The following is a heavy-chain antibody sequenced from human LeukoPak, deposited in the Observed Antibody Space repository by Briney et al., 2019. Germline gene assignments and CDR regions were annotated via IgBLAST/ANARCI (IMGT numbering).Heavy chain of an antibody. CDR1: GFTFSSYE. Sequence: GGSLRLSCAASGFTFSSYEMNWVRQAPGKGLEWVSYISSSGSTIYYADSVKGRFTISRDNSKNTLYLQMNSLRAEDTAVYYCATRSWVCSGGTCYGYFDYWGQGTLVTVSS. D-gene: IGHD2-15*01. V-gene: IGHV3-48*03. CDR3: ATRSWVCSGGTCYGYFDY. CDR2: ISSSGSTI. J-gene: IGHJ4*02.